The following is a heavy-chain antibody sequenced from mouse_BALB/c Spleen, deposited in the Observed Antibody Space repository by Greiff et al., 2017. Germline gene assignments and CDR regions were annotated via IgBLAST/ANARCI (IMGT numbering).Heavy chain of an antibody. CDR3: AREGYGNYAMDY. V-gene: IGHV1-82*01. J-gene: IGHJ4*01. CDR1: GYAFSSSW. CDR2: IYPGDGDT. Sequence: QVQLKQSGPELVKPGASVKISCKASGYAFSSSWMNWVKQRPGQGLEWIGRIYPGDGDTNYNGKFKGKATLTADKSSSTAYMQLSSLTSVDSAVYFCAREGYGNYAMDYWGQGTSVTVSS. D-gene: IGHD2-10*02.